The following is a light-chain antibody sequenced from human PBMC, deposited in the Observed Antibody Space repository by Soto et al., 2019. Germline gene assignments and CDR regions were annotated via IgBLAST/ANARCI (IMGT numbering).Light chain of an antibody. V-gene: IGKV3-20*01. CDR2: GAS. Sequence: EIVLTQSPGTLSLSPGERATLSCRASQTVSSARLAWFQQKPGQAPRLLIYGASGRAPGIPDRFSGSGSETDFTLTITRLESEDFAVYSCHQYGSSPWTFGQGTKVDIK. J-gene: IGKJ1*01. CDR3: HQYGSSPWT. CDR1: QTVSSAR.